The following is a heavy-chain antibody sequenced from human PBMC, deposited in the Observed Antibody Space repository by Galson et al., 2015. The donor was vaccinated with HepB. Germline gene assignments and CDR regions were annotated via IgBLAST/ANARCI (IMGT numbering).Heavy chain of an antibody. Sequence: SLRLSCAASGFLFRNYGMHWVRQAPGKGLEWVAVIWYDGRDQKYADSVKGRFTISRDNSRNTLYLQMSSLRVEDTALYYCAKLDSSGSGWGQGNLVTVSS. V-gene: IGHV3-33*06. CDR1: GFLFRNYG. J-gene: IGHJ4*02. CDR3: AKLDSSGSG. D-gene: IGHD6-19*01. CDR2: IWYDGRDQ.